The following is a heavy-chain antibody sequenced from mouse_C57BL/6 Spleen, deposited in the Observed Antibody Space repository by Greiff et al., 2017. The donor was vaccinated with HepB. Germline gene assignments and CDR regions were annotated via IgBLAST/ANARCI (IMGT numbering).Heavy chain of an antibody. D-gene: IGHD1-1*01. V-gene: IGHV2-5*01. CDR2: IWRGGST. CDR1: GFSLTSYG. Sequence: VMLVESGPGLVQPSQSLSITCTVSGFSLTSYGVHWVRQSPGKGLEWLGVIWRGGSTDYNAAFMSRLSITKDNSKSQVFFKMNSLQADDTAIYYCAKNDGSSLYYAMDYWGQGTSVTVSS. J-gene: IGHJ4*01. CDR3: AKNDGSSLYYAMDY.